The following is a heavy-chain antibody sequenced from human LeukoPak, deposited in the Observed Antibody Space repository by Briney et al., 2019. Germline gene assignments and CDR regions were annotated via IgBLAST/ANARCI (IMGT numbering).Heavy chain of an antibody. Sequence: GGSLRLSCAASGFSISRYRMTWVRQAPGKGLEWVANIKEDGSTTHYGDSVKGRFTITRDNAKNSLYLHMKSLRVEDSALYYCAREAGDSSGWSDWGQGTLVTVSS. CDR3: AREAGDSSGWSD. V-gene: IGHV3-7*01. J-gene: IGHJ4*02. CDR2: IKEDGSTT. D-gene: IGHD6-19*01. CDR1: GFSISRYR.